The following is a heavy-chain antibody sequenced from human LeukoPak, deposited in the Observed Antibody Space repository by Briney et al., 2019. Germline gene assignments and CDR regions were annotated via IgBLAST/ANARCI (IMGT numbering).Heavy chain of an antibody. Sequence: PSETLSLTCTVSGGSISSSSYYWGWIRQPPGKGLEWIGSMYHSGSTYYNPSLKSRVTMSADTSKNQFSLKLSSVTAADTAVYYCARGRRITPILDYWGQGTLVTVSS. CDR2: MYHSGST. CDR1: GGSISSSSYY. J-gene: IGHJ4*02. D-gene: IGHD3-16*01. V-gene: IGHV4-39*07. CDR3: ARGRRITPILDY.